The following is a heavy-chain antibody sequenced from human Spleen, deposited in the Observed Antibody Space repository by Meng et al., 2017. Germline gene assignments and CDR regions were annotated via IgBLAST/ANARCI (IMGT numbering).Heavy chain of an antibody. V-gene: IGHV3-21*01. D-gene: IGHD2-2*02. CDR1: GFTFSSYS. Sequence: ETLSLTCAASGFTFSSYSMNWVRQAPGKGLEWVSSISSSSSYIYYADSVKGRFTISRDNAKNSLYLQMNSLRAEDTAVYYCARDVGYCSSTSCYSGMDVWGQGTTVTVSS. CDR2: ISSSSSYI. J-gene: IGHJ6*02. CDR3: ARDVGYCSSTSCYSGMDV.